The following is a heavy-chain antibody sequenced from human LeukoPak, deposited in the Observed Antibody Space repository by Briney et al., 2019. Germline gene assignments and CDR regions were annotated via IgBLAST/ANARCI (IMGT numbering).Heavy chain of an antibody. V-gene: IGHV3-74*01. D-gene: IGHD5-18*01. CDR1: GFTFSGYW. CDR2: INSDGSST. J-gene: IGHJ3*02. CDR3: VRDGYSYGFMLAFDI. Sequence: TGGSLRLSCAASGFTFSGYWMHWVRQAPGKGLVRVSRINSDGSSTSYADSVKGRFTISRDSAKNTLYLQMNSLRAEDTAVYYCVRDGYSYGFMLAFDIWGLGTRVTVSS.